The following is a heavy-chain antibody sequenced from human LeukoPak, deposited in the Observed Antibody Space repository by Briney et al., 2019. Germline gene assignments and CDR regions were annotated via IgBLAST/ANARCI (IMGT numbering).Heavy chain of an antibody. CDR2: INSDESST. Sequence: PGGSLRLSCAASGFTFSTYWMHWVRQAPGKGLVGVAQINSDESSTSYADSVKGRFTISRDNAKNTPYLQMINLRAEDTAVYYCGSLTVVAKDHWGQGTLVTVSS. V-gene: IGHV3-74*01. D-gene: IGHD3-22*01. CDR1: GFTFSTYW. J-gene: IGHJ4*02. CDR3: GSLTVVAKDH.